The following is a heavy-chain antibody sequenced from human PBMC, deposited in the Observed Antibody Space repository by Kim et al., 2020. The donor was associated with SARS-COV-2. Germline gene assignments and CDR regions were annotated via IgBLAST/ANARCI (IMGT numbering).Heavy chain of an antibody. CDR3: ARGRSSIAANWFDP. D-gene: IGHD6-6*01. Sequence: AQKFQGRATITPDKSTSTAYMELSSLRSEATAVYYCARGRSSIAANWFDPWGQGTLVTVSS. V-gene: IGHV1-69*02. J-gene: IGHJ5*02.